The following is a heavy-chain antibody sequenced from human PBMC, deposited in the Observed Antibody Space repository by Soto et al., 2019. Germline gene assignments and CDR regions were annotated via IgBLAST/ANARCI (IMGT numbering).Heavy chain of an antibody. V-gene: IGHV3-23*01. CDR2: ISTTGGTT. CDR1: GFTFSSVG. Sequence: EVQLLESGGGLVQPGGSLRLSCVGYGFTFSSVGMNWVRQAPGKGLQWVSTISTTGGTTFYADSAKGRFTISRDNFKNTLYLQMNSLILEDTAVYYCAKHYSGSYFDSWGQGTLVTVSS. D-gene: IGHD1-26*01. J-gene: IGHJ4*01. CDR3: AKHYSGSYFDS.